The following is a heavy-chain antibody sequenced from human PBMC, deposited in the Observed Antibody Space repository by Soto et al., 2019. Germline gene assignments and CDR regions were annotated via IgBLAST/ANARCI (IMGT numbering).Heavy chain of an antibody. CDR1: GFIFRSYW. Sequence: PGGSLRLSCAASGFIFRSYWMSWVRQAPGKGLEWVANINQDGSEKYYVDSVRGRFIISRDNAENSLYLQMNGLRAEDTAVYYCARDGVAAGLYFDSWGQGTLVTVSS. CDR2: INQDGSEK. D-gene: IGHD2-15*01. J-gene: IGHJ4*02. CDR3: ARDGVAAGLYFDS. V-gene: IGHV3-7*01.